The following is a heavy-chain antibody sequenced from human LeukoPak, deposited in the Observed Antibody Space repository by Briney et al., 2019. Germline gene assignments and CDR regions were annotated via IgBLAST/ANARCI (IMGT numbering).Heavy chain of an antibody. D-gene: IGHD3-22*01. CDR3: QAEDGIRDYYDSSGPVRY. J-gene: IGHJ4*02. V-gene: IGHV3-33*01. CDR2: IWYDGSNK. Sequence: GGSLRLSCAASGFTFSSYGMHSVRQAPGKGLAWVAVIWYDGSNKYYADSVKGRFTISRDNSKNTLYLQMNSLRAEDTAVFFFQAEDGIRDYYDSSGPVRYWGQGTLVTVSS. CDR1: GFTFSSYG.